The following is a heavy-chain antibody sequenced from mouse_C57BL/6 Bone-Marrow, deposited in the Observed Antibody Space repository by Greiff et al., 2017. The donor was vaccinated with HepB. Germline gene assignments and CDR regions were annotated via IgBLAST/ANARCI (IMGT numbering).Heavy chain of an antibody. V-gene: IGHV7-3*01. CDR2: IRNKANGYTT. CDR3: AREYLLYFDY. Sequence: EVKLMESGGGLVQPGGSLSLSCAASGFTFTDYYMSWVRQPPGKALEWLGFIRNKANGYTTEYSASVKGRFTISRDNSQSILYLQMNALRAEDSATYYCAREYLLYFDYWGQGTTLTVSS. J-gene: IGHJ2*01. CDR1: GFTFTDYY. D-gene: IGHD5-1*01.